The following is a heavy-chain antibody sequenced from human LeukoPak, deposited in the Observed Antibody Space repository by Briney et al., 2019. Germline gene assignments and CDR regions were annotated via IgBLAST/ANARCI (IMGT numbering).Heavy chain of an antibody. D-gene: IGHD1-1*01. V-gene: IGHV3-48*04. J-gene: IGHJ4*02. CDR2: ISSSSNTK. CDR3: TRSRAGTTSPYDY. CDR1: GFTFSSYS. Sequence: PGESLRLSCAASGFTFSSYSMSWVRQAPGKGLEWVSYISSSSNTKYYADSVKGRFTIYRDNAKNSLYLQTNSLRAEDTAVYYCTRSRAGTTSPYDYWGQGTLVTVSS.